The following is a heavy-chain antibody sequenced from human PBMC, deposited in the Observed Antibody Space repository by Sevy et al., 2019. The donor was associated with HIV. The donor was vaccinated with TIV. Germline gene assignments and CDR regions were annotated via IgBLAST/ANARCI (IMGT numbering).Heavy chain of an antibody. D-gene: IGHD4-17*01. J-gene: IGHJ6*02. CDR3: ARDHRLSDFGDYVYYYYGLDV. Sequence: GGSLRLSCAASGFTFSSYAMHWVRQAPGKGLEWVAVISYDESNKYSADSVKGRFTISRDNSKNTLYLQMNSLRPEDTAAYYCARDHRLSDFGDYVYYYYGLDVWGQGTTVTVSS. V-gene: IGHV3-30-3*01. CDR1: GFTFSSYA. CDR2: ISYDESNK.